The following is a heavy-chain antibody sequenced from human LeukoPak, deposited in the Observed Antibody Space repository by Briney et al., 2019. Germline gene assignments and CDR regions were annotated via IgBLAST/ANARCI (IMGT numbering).Heavy chain of an antibody. J-gene: IGHJ5*02. CDR1: GYTFTSYD. CDR2: MKPNSGNT. D-gene: IGHD3-10*01. CDR3: ARDAYGSGSSRFDP. Sequence: ASVKVSCKASGYTFTSYDINWVRQATGQGLEWMGWMKPNSGNTGYAQKFQGRVTMTRNTSISTAYLEMSSLRSEDTAVYYCARDAYGSGSSRFDPWDQGTLVAVSS. V-gene: IGHV1-8*01.